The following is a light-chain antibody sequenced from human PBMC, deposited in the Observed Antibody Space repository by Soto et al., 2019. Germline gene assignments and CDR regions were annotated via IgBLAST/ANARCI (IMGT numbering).Light chain of an antibody. J-gene: IGLJ3*02. CDR1: SSDY. CDR2: DVF. V-gene: IGLV2-11*01. CDR3: CFYGETFAV. Sequence: QSALTQPRSVSGSPGQSVTISCTGTSSDYVSWYQHHPGRAPKFMIYDVFNRPSGVPDRFSGSKSGNTASLTISGLQAEDEADYYCCFYGETFAVFGGGTKLTVL.